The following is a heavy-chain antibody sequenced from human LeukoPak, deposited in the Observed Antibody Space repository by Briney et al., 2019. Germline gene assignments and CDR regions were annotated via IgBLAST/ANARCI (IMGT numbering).Heavy chain of an antibody. CDR1: GFTFSSYA. Sequence: GGSLRLSCAASGFTFSSYAMHWVRQAPGKGLEWVAVISYDGSNKYYADSVKGRFTISRDNSKNTLYLQMNSLRAEDTAVYYCARDSGVQYGDYRYVYYYGMDVWGQGTTVTVSS. D-gene: IGHD4-17*01. CDR3: ARDSGVQYGDYRYVYYYGMDV. V-gene: IGHV3-30-3*01. J-gene: IGHJ6*02. CDR2: ISYDGSNK.